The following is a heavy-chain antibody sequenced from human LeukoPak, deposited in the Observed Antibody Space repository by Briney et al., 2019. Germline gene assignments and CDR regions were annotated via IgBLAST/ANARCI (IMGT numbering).Heavy chain of an antibody. CDR2: IYYTGST. V-gene: IGHV4-59*01. D-gene: IGHD5-24*01. CDR1: GGSISSYY. J-gene: IGHJ4*02. CDR3: ARIRRDGYSHFDY. Sequence: SETLSLTCTVSGGSISSYYWSWIRQPPGKGLEWIGYIYYTGSTNYNPSLKSRVTISVDTSKNQFSLKLSSVTAADTVVYFCARIRRDGYSHFDYWGQGTLVTVSS.